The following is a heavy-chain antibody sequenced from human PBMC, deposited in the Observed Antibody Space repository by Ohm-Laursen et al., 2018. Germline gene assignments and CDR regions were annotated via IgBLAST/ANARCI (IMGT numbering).Heavy chain of an antibody. CDR3: ARRGHAFDI. Sequence: SDTLSLTCAVYGGSFSGYYWTWMRQPPGKGLEWIGYIYYSGTTNYNPSLKSRVTISLNTSKNQFSLKLSSVTAADTAVYYCARRGHAFDIWGQGTMVTVSS. CDR1: GGSFSGYY. V-gene: IGHV4-59*07. CDR2: IYYSGTT. J-gene: IGHJ3*02.